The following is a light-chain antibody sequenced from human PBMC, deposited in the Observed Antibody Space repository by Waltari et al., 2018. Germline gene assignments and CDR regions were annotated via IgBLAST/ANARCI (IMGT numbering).Light chain of an antibody. J-gene: IGLJ2*01. V-gene: IGLV1-47*01. CDR2: NNN. Sequence: QSVLTQPPSVSGTPGQRVTISCSGSTSNVGSFDVYWYRQLPGPAPRLLIFNNNQRPSGVPDRFSGSKSGASASLAISGLRSEDEADYYCATWDDSRTGVFGGGTKLTVL. CDR1: TSNVGSFD. CDR3: ATWDDSRTGV.